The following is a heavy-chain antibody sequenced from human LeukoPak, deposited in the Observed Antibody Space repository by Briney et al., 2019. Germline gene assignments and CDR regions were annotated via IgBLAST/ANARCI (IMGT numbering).Heavy chain of an antibody. Sequence: SETLSLTCAVYGGSFSGYYWSWIRQPPGKGLEWIGEINHSGSTNYNPSLKSRVTISVDTSKNQFSLKLSSVTAADTAVYYCARAGIVARRGGVFDYWGQGTLVSVPS. D-gene: IGHD6-6*01. V-gene: IGHV4-34*01. CDR3: ARAGIVARRGGVFDY. CDR1: GGSFSGYY. J-gene: IGHJ4*02. CDR2: INHSGST.